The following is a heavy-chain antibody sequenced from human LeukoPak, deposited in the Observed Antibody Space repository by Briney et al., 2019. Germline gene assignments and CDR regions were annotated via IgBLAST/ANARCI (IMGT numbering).Heavy chain of an antibody. D-gene: IGHD1-1*01. V-gene: IGHV4-39*07. Sequence: PSETLSLTCTVSGGSISSSSYYWGWIRQPPGKGLEWIGTIYYSGSTYYNPSLKSRVTISVDTSKNQFSLKLNSVTAADTAVYYCARGTTGTPRAYNWFDPRGQGTLVIVSS. J-gene: IGHJ5*02. CDR1: GGSISSSSYY. CDR3: ARGTTGTPRAYNWFDP. CDR2: IYYSGST.